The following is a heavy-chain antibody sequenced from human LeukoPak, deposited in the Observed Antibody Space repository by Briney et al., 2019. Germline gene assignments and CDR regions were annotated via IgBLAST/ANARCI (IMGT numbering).Heavy chain of an antibody. V-gene: IGHV1-18*01. D-gene: IGHD3-9*01. J-gene: IGHJ6*03. CDR2: ISGYNGNT. CDR1: GYTFTTYN. Sequence: ASVKVSCKASGYTFTTYNINWVRQAPGQGLEWMGWISGYNGNTNYAQKLQGRVTMTTDTSTSTAYMELRSLRSDDTAVYYCARAEVLRYFGYMDVWGKGTTVTVSS. CDR3: ARAEVLRYFGYMDV.